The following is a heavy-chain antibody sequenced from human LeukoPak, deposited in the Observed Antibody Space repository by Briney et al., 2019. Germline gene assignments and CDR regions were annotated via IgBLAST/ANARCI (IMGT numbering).Heavy chain of an antibody. Sequence: TGGSLRLSCAASGFTLSFYSLNWVRQAPGKGLEWVSYISSSTISYADSVKGRFAISRDNAKNSLYLQMNSLRAEDTAVYYCARVSSGQRYLSYYYMDVWGKGTTVTVSS. CDR1: GFTLSFYS. D-gene: IGHD3-22*01. CDR3: ARVSSGQRYLSYYYMDV. J-gene: IGHJ6*03. V-gene: IGHV3-48*01. CDR2: ISSSTI.